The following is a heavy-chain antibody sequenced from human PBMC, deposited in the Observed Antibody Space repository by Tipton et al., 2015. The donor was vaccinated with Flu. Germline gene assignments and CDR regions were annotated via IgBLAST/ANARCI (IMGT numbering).Heavy chain of an antibody. CDR1: GGSVSSGGYH. J-gene: IGHJ4*02. V-gene: IGHV4-31*03. D-gene: IGHD4-23*01. Sequence: TLSLTCTVSGGSVSSGGYHWTWIRQFPGKGLEWIGSIYFSDTFYNPSLKSRVAISVDTSKNQFSLKLSSVTAADTAVYYCARAVYGGNWAYFDNWGQGTLVTVSS. CDR3: ARAVYGGNWAYFDN. CDR2: IYFSDT.